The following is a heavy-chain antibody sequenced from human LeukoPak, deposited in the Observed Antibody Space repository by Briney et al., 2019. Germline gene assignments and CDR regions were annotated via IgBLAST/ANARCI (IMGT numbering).Heavy chain of an antibody. CDR2: IGTHNGNT. CDR1: GYTFTIYG. CDR3: ARDGSGGGGYFDY. J-gene: IGHJ4*02. D-gene: IGHD6-19*01. V-gene: IGHV1-18*01. Sequence: ASVTVSFKTSGYTFTIYGVSWVRQAPGQGLEWMGWIGTHNGNTNYAQKFQGRVIMTTDTSTSTAYMELMSLRSDDTAVFYCARDGSGGGGYFDYWGQGTLVTVSS.